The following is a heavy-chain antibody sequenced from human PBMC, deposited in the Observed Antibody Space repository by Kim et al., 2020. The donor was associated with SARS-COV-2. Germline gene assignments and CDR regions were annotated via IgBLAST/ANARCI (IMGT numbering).Heavy chain of an antibody. CDR1: GFTFSSYA. J-gene: IGHJ4*02. CDR2: ISGSGGST. V-gene: IGHV3-23*01. D-gene: IGHD1-1*01. Sequence: GGSLRLSCAASGFTFSSYAISWVRQAPGKGLEWVSSISGSGGSTDYTDSVKGRFTISRDNSKNTLYLQMNSLRAEDAAVYYCAKDGTTGTSWFDYWGQGTLVTVSS. CDR3: AKDGTTGTSWFDY.